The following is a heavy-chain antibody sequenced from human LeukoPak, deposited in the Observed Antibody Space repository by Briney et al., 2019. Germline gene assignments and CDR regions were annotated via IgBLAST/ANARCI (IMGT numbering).Heavy chain of an antibody. D-gene: IGHD6-13*01. J-gene: IGHJ4*02. CDR1: GFIFSSYA. CDR2: ISGSGGST. CDR3: AKDPHNRAAAGTFDY. V-gene: IGHV3-23*01. Sequence: GGSLRLSCTASGFIFSSYAMSWVRQALGKGLEWVSAISGSGGSTYYADSVKGRFTISRDNSKNTLYLQMNSLRAEDTAVYYCAKDPHNRAAAGTFDYWGQGTLVTVSS.